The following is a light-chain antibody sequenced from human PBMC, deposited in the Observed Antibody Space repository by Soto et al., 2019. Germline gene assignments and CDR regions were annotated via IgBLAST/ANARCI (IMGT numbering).Light chain of an antibody. CDR3: QSYDSSLSGYV. V-gene: IGLV1-40*01. Sequence: QSALTQPPSVSGAPGQMVTISCTGSSSNIGAGYDVHWYQQLPGTAPKLLIYGNSNRPSGVPDRLSGSKSGTSASLAITGLQAEDEADYYCQSYDSSLSGYVFGTGTKVTVL. CDR1: SSNIGAGYD. CDR2: GNS. J-gene: IGLJ1*01.